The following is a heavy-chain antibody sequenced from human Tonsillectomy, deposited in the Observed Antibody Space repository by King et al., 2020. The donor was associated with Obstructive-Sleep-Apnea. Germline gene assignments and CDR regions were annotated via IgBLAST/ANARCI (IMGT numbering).Heavy chain of an antibody. Sequence: LQLQESGPGLVKPSEALSLTCTVSGVSISSSGYYWGWIRQPPGKGLEWIGSIYVSGTTYYNPSLKSRVTISVYTSKNQCSLKLSSVTAADTAVYYCARTGWDQTGYYYYGMDVWGQGTTVTVSS. V-gene: IGHV4-39*07. CDR2: IYVSGTT. CDR1: GVSISSSGYY. D-gene: IGHD1-26*01. CDR3: ARTGWDQTGYYYYGMDV. J-gene: IGHJ6*02.